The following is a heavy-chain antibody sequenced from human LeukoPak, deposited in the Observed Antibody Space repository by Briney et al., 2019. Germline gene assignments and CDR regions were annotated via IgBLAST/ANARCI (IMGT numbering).Heavy chain of an antibody. V-gene: IGHV3-23*01. Sequence: PGGSLRLSCAASGFTFSSYAMSWVRQAPGKGLDWVSAISGSGGSTYYADSVKGRFTISRDNSKNTLYLQMNSLRAEDTAVYYCAKDRASYDFWSGYYANDIWGQGTLVTVSS. D-gene: IGHD3-3*01. J-gene: IGHJ4*02. CDR1: GFTFSSYA. CDR2: ISGSGGST. CDR3: AKDRASYDFWSGYYANDI.